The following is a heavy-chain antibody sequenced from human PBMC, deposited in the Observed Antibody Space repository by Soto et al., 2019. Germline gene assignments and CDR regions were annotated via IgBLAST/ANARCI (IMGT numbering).Heavy chain of an antibody. J-gene: IGHJ4*02. V-gene: IGHV4-39*01. CDR1: GGSISSSSYY. CDR3: ARSSPHSGYYAPCDY. Sequence: LSLTCTVSGGSISSSSYYWGWIRQPPGKGLEWIGSIYYSGSTYYNPSLKSRVTISVDTSKNQFSLKLSSVTAADTAVYYCARSSPHSGYYAPCDYWGQGTLVPVSS. CDR2: IYYSGST. D-gene: IGHD3-22*01.